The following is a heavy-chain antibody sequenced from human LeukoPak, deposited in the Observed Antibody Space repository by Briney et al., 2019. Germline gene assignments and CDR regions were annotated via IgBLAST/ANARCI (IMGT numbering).Heavy chain of an antibody. D-gene: IGHD3-22*01. CDR3: ARGIYYYYDRSGLQFADY. CDR2: ISSSSSYI. J-gene: IGHJ4*02. CDR1: GFTFSSYS. Sequence: GGSLRLSCAASGFTFSSYSMNWVRQAPGKGVEWVSSISSSSSYIYYADSVKGRFTISRDNAKNSLYLQMNSLRAEDTAMYYCARGIYYYYDRSGLQFADYWGQGTLVTVSS. V-gene: IGHV3-21*01.